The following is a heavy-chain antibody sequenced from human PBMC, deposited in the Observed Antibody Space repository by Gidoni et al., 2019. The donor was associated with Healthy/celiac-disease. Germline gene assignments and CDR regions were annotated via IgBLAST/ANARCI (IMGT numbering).Heavy chain of an antibody. CDR1: GVTSSNAW. CDR3: TTQAYDSRFRTVQRNDY. Sequence: EVQRVEPGGGLVKTGGSLRLECAAPGVTSSNAWMSWVRQAPGKGLEWVGRIKSKADGGTTDYAAPVKGRFTISRDNSKNTLYLQMNSLKTEDTAVYYCTTQAYDSRFRTVQRNDYWGQGTLVTVSS. V-gene: IGHV3-15*01. J-gene: IGHJ4*02. CDR2: IKSKADGGTT. D-gene: IGHD3-22*01.